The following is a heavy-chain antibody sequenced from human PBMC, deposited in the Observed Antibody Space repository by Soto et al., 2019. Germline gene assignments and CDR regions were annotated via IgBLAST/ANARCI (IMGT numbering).Heavy chain of an antibody. V-gene: IGHV3-9*01. D-gene: IGHD2-15*01. CDR2: ISWNSGSI. Sequence: PGGSLRLSCAASGFTFDDYAMHWVRQAPGKGLEWVSGISWNSGSIGYADSVKGRFTISRDNAKNSLYLQMNSLRAEDTALYYCANGMGYCSGGSCPSGAFDIWGQGTMVTVSS. CDR3: ANGMGYCSGGSCPSGAFDI. J-gene: IGHJ3*02. CDR1: GFTFDDYA.